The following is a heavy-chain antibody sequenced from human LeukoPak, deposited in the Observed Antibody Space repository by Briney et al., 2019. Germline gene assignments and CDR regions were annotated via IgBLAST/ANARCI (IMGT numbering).Heavy chain of an antibody. Sequence: SETLSLTCTVSGGSISSSSYYWGWIRQPPGKGLEWIGSIYYSGSTYYNPSLKSRVTISVDTSKNQFSLKLSSVTAADTAVYYCARDRGLMVTFGGVIGENWFDPWGQGTLVTVSS. J-gene: IGHJ5*02. V-gene: IGHV4-39*07. CDR3: ARDRGLMVTFGGVIGENWFDP. CDR2: IYYSGST. CDR1: GGSISSSSYY. D-gene: IGHD3-16*01.